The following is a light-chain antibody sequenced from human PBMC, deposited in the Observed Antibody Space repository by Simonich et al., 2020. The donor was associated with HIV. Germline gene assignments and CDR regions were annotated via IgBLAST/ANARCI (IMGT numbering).Light chain of an antibody. CDR3: QQYNNWPPWT. CDR2: GAS. Sequence: EIVMTQSPATLSVSPGERATRSCRASQSVSSNLAWYQQKPGQAPRLLIYGASTRATGIPARCSGSGSGTEFTLTISSLQSEDFAVYYCQQYNNWPPWTFGQGTKVEIK. V-gene: IGKV3-15*01. J-gene: IGKJ1*01. CDR1: QSVSSN.